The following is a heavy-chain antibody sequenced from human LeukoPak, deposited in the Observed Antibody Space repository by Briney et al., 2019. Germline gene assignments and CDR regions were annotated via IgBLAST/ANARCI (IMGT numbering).Heavy chain of an antibody. Sequence: GASVKVSCKASGYIFTNYHMHWVRQAPGQGLEWMGIINPSGGSTSYSQKFQGRVTMTRDMSTSTVYMDLSSLRSEDTAVYYCARYGHSPYFDDWGQGTLVTVSS. V-gene: IGHV1-46*01. D-gene: IGHD4-17*01. J-gene: IGHJ4*02. CDR3: ARYGHSPYFDD. CDR2: INPSGGST. CDR1: GYIFTNYH.